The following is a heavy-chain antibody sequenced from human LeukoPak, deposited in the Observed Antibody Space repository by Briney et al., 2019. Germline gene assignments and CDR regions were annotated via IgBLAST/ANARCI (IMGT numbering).Heavy chain of an antibody. J-gene: IGHJ6*02. CDR2: IKSKTHGGTT. CDR3: TTELWSGESHSYGMDV. CDR1: GFTFSSGW. V-gene: IGHV3-15*01. Sequence: GGSLRLSCAASGFTFSSGWMFWVRQAPGKGLEWVGRIKSKTHGGTTDYAAPVKGRFTISRDGSKNTLYLQMNSLKTEDTAVYYCTTELWSGESHSYGMDVWGQGTTVTVSS. D-gene: IGHD3-10*01.